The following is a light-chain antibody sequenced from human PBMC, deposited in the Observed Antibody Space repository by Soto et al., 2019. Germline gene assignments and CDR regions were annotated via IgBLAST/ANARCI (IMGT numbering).Light chain of an antibody. J-gene: IGLJ1*01. V-gene: IGLV2-14*01. CDR3: TSYASSSTYV. Sequence: QSALTQPASVSGSPGQSITVSCTGTSSDVGGYNYVSWYQQHPGKAHKLMIYDVSNRPSGVTYRFSGSKSGNTASLTISGLQAEDEADYYCTSYASSSTYVFGTGTKVTVL. CDR2: DVS. CDR1: SSDVGGYNY.